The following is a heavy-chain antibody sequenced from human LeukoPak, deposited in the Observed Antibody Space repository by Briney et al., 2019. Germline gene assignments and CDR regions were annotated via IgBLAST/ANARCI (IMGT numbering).Heavy chain of an antibody. D-gene: IGHD2-8*02. CDR1: GGSFSSSTYY. CDR2: IYSSGST. J-gene: IGHJ4*02. Sequence: PSETLSLTCTVSGGSFSSSTYYWGWSRQPPGKGLEWIGTIYSSGSTYYNPSLKSRVTISGDTSKNQFSLRLSSVTAADTAVYYCAKFRRDLGGVGYWGQGTLVTVSS. CDR3: AKFRRDLGGVGY. V-gene: IGHV4-39*07.